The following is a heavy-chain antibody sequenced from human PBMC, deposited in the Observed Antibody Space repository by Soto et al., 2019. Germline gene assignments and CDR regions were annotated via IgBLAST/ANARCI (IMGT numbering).Heavy chain of an antibody. CDR2: IYPGDSDT. V-gene: IGHV5-51*01. Sequence: GGSLRLSCKGSGYSFTSYWIGWVRQMPGKGLEWMGIIYPGDSDTRYSPSFQGQVTISADKSISTAYLQWSSLKASDTAMYYCARQAIAAAGTIDYYYYMDVWGKGTTVTVSS. CDR3: ARQAIAAAGTIDYYYYMDV. J-gene: IGHJ6*03. D-gene: IGHD6-13*01. CDR1: GYSFTSYW.